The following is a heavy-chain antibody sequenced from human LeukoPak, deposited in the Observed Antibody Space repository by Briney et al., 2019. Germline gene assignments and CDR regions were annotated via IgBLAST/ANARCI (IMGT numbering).Heavy chain of an antibody. J-gene: IGHJ4*02. CDR3: VREGNEPLSKNFDY. CDR2: INPHSGVT. V-gene: IGHV1-2*02. CDR1: EFTFTGYY. Sequence: ASVKVSCKASEFTFTGYYIHWVRQAPGQGLEWMGYINPHSGVTNSPQKFQGRVTMTTDTSITAVYMELSSLLSDDTAMYYCVREGNEPLSKNFDYWGQGTLVTVSS. D-gene: IGHD1-1*01.